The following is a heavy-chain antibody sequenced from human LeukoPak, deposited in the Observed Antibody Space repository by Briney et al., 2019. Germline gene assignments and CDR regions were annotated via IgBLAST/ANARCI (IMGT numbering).Heavy chain of an antibody. V-gene: IGHV1-46*01. CDR3: ARNHPHYYDSRGLIGGFDY. J-gene: IGHJ4*02. Sequence: GASVKVSCKASGYTFTSYYMHWVRQAPGQGLEWMGIINPSGGSTSYAQKFQGRVTMTRDTSTSTVYMELSSLRSEDTAVYYCARNHPHYYDSRGLIGGFDYWGQGTLVTVSS. D-gene: IGHD3-22*01. CDR2: INPSGGST. CDR1: GYTFTSYY.